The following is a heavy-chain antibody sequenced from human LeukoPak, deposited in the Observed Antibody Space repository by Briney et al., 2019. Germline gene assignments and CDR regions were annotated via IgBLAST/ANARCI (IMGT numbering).Heavy chain of an antibody. V-gene: IGHV3-7*01. CDR1: GFTFSSYW. Sequence: PGGSLRLSCAASGFTFSSYWMSWVRQAPGKGLEWVANIKQDGSEKYYVDSVKGRFTISRDNAKNSLYLQMNSLRAEDTAVYYCARDRYYDLWSGYYHGYWGQGPLVTVSS. J-gene: IGHJ4*02. D-gene: IGHD3-3*01. CDR3: ARDRYYDLWSGYYHGY. CDR2: IKQDGSEK.